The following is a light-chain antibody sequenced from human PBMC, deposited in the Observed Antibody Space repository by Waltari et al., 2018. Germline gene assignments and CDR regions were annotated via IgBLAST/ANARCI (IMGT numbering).Light chain of an antibody. CDR3: QQYYTSPLS. J-gene: IGKJ4*01. CDR2: WAS. CDR1: QTLLHRSNNKNY. Sequence: DLVMTQSPDSLTVSLGERATVNCKSSQTLLHRSNNKNYLAWYQQKPGQPPKLLISWASTRESGVPDRFSGSGSGTHFTLTINSLQAADVAVYYCQQYYTSPLSFGGGTKVEVK. V-gene: IGKV4-1*01.